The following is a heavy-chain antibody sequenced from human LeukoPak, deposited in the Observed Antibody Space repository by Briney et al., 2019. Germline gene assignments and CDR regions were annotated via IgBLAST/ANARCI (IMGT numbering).Heavy chain of an antibody. CDR2: ISVSGGHT. J-gene: IGHJ6*03. Sequence: PGGSLRLSCAASGFSFSTNAMSWVRQAPGKGLEWVSGISVSGGHTYYADSVKGRFTISRDNSKNTLYVEMRSLRAEDTAVYYCAKEGSPPNFYYMDVWGKGATVTVSS. D-gene: IGHD6-19*01. V-gene: IGHV3-23*01. CDR1: GFSFSTNA. CDR3: AKEGSPPNFYYMDV.